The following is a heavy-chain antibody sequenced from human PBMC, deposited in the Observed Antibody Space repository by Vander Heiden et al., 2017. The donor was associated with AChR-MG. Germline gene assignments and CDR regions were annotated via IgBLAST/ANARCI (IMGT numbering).Heavy chain of an antibody. CDR1: GGTFSSYT. V-gene: IGHV1-69*02. CDR3: ARSGSAGGYYYYGMDV. CDR2: IIPILGIA. J-gene: IGHJ6*02. D-gene: IGHD3-16*01. Sequence: QVQLVQSGAEEQKPGSSVKVSCKALGGTFSSYTTSWVQQAPGQGLEWMGRIIPILGIANYAQKFQGRVTIAADKSTSTAYMELSSLRSEDTAVYYCARSGSAGGYYYYGMDVWGQGTTVTVSS.